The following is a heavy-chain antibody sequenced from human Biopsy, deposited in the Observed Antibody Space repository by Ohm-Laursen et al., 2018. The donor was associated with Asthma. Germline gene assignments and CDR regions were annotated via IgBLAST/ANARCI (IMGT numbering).Heavy chain of an antibody. J-gene: IGHJ5*02. CDR2: IRLYNGDT. CDR1: GITFSRTG. CDR3: ATARRSINLLNGIMITSFPS. Sequence: GASVKVSCKVSGITFSRTGITWVRQAPGHELQWMGWIRLYNGDTNYADNLEGRVTMTADSSTNTAYMELRSLRSDDTAVYYCATARRSINLLNGIMITSFPSWGQGSLVTVSS. V-gene: IGHV1-18*01. D-gene: IGHD3-10*01.